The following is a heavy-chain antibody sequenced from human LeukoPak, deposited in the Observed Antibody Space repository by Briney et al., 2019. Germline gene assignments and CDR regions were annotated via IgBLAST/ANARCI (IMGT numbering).Heavy chain of an antibody. Sequence: TGGPLRLSCAASGFTFSSYGMHWVRQAPGKGLEWVAFIRYDGSNKYYADSVKGRFTISRDNSKNTLYLQMNSLGAEDTAVYYCAKGAAAELDYWGQGTLVTVSS. CDR3: AKGAAAELDY. D-gene: IGHD6-13*01. CDR2: IRYDGSNK. V-gene: IGHV3-30*02. J-gene: IGHJ4*02. CDR1: GFTFSSYG.